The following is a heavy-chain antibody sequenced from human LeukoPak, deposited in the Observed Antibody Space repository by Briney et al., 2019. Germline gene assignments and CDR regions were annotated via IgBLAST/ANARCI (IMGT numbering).Heavy chain of an antibody. J-gene: IGHJ6*03. V-gene: IGHV1-18*01. Sequence: ASVKVSCKASGYTFTSYGIGWVRQAPGQGLEWMGWISAYNGNTNYAQKLQGRVTMTTDTSTSTAYMELRSLRSDDTAVYYCARVSRDGYNYVYYYYMDVWGKGTTVTVSS. CDR3: ARVSRDGYNYVYYYYMDV. D-gene: IGHD5-24*01. CDR1: GYTFTSYG. CDR2: ISAYNGNT.